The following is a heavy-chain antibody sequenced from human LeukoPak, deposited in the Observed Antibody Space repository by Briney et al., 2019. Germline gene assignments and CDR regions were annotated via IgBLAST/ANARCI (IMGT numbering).Heavy chain of an antibody. V-gene: IGHV3-38-3*01. D-gene: IGHD1-26*01. CDR2: ISGGST. J-gene: IGHJ4*02. Sequence: GGSLRLSCAASGFTVSSNEMSWVRQAPGKGLEWVSSISGGSTYYADSRKGRFTISRDNSKNTLHLQMNSLRAEDTAVYYCARVSGSYGDSAYWGQGTLVTVSS. CDR1: GFTVSSNE. CDR3: ARVSGSYGDSAY.